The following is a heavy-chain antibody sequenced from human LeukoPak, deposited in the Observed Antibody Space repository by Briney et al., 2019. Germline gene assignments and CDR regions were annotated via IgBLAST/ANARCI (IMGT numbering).Heavy chain of an antibody. J-gene: IGHJ6*03. Sequence: GGSLRLSCAASGFTLRNYWMHWVRQTPGKGLLSVSRINGDGTSATYAGSVKGRFTISRDNAKNTLYLQMNSLRAEDTAVYYCARVAYCGGDCYSLDYYYMDVWGKGTTVTVSS. CDR3: ARVAYCGGDCYSLDYYYMDV. V-gene: IGHV3-74*01. CDR2: INGDGTSA. CDR1: GFTLRNYW. D-gene: IGHD2-21*02.